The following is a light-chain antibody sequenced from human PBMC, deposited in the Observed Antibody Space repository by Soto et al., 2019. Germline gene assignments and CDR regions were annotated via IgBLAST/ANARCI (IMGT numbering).Light chain of an antibody. V-gene: IGLV1-44*01. CDR1: SSGLEINI. J-gene: IGLJ3*02. CDR2: NDD. Sequence: QSVLTQPPSASGTPGQRVTISCSGSSSGLEINILNWYQHIPGKAPTLLIYNDDQRPSGVPDRFSGSRSGTSASMVIAGLRSEDEAEYYCAGWDDSLLGPVFGGGTKLTVL. CDR3: AGWDDSLLGPV.